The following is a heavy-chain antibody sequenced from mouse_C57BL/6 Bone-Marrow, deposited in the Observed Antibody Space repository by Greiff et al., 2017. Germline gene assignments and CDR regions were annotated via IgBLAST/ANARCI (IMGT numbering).Heavy chain of an antibody. CDR1: GFTFSSYA. CDR2: ISDGGSYT. CDR3: ACGPFDS. J-gene: IGHJ4*01. V-gene: IGHV5-4*01. Sequence: EVQVVEPGGGLVKPGGSLKLSCAASGFTFSSYAMPWVRQTPEKRLEWVATISDGGSYTYYPDNVKGRFTISRDNAKSNLYRQISHLMSVYTSMYYCACGPFDSWGQGTSVTVSA.